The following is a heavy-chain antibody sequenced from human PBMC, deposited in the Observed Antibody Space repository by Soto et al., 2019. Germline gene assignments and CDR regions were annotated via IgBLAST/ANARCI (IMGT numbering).Heavy chain of an antibody. J-gene: IGHJ4*02. Sequence: QVQLQQWGAGLLKPSETLSLTCAVYGGSFSGYYWTWIRQPPGKGLEWIGEINDSGGTDYNQSLKRRGTISLDKSKNQLSLKLSSVTSADTAVYYCARCGRGFSSSCYVDWGQGRLVTVSS. V-gene: IGHV4-34*01. CDR3: ARCGRGFSSSCYVD. CDR1: GGSFSGYY. CDR2: INDSGGT. D-gene: IGHD6-13*01.